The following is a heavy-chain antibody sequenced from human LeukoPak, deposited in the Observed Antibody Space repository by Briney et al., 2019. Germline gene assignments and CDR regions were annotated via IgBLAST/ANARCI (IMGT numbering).Heavy chain of an antibody. CDR3: ARVYYAGWVGN. D-gene: IGHD3-22*01. J-gene: IGHJ4*02. CDR1: GGSFSGYY. Sequence: SETLSLTCAVYGGSFSGYYWSWIRQPPGKGLEWIGEINHSGSTNYNPSLKSRVTISVDTSKNQFSLKLSSVTAAGTAVYYCARVYYAGWVGNWGQGTLVTVSS. V-gene: IGHV4-34*01. CDR2: INHSGST.